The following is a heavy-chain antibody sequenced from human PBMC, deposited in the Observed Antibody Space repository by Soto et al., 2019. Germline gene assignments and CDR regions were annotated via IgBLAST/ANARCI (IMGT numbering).Heavy chain of an antibody. V-gene: IGHV4-39*01. J-gene: IGHJ5*02. CDR2: IYYSGST. Sequence: PSETLSLTCTVSGGSISSSSYYWGWIRQPPGKGLEWIGSIYYSGSTYYNPSLKSRVTISVDTSKNQFSLKLSSVTAADTAVYYCATRKGYCSGGSCYEYWFDPWGQGTLVTVSS. CDR1: GGSISSSSYY. CDR3: ATRKGYCSGGSCYEYWFDP. D-gene: IGHD2-15*01.